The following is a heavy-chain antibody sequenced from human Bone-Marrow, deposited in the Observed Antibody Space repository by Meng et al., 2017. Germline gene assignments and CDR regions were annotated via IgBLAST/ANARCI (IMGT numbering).Heavy chain of an antibody. CDR2: INHSGST. V-gene: IGHV4-34*01. CDR3: ARGRSSGWYRPEYFEH. J-gene: IGHJ1*01. CDR1: GWSFSDYY. D-gene: IGHD6-19*01. Sequence: QVQLQQWGAGLLKPSETLSLTCVVSGWSFSDYYWSWISQPPGKGLEWIGEINHSGSTNYNPSLKSRVTISVDTSKNQFSLKLSSVTAADTAVYYCARGRSSGWYRPEYFEHWGQGTLVTVSS.